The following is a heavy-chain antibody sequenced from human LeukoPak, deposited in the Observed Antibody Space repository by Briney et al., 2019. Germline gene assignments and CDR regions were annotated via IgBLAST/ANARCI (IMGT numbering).Heavy chain of an antibody. CDR1: EFTFITYE. J-gene: IGHJ4*02. Sequence: GGSLRLSCAASEFTFITYEMNWVRQAPGKGLEWVSYISSSGSTIYYVDSVKGRFTISRDNAKNSLYLQMNSLRAEDTAVYYCARVAAAAHYFDYWGQGTLVTASS. CDR3: ARVAAAAHYFDY. D-gene: IGHD6-13*01. V-gene: IGHV3-48*03. CDR2: ISSSGSTI.